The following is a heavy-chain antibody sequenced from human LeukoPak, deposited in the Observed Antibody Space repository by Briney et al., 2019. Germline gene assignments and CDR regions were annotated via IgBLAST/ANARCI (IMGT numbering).Heavy chain of an antibody. CDR3: TRIIKSGSFDY. CDR1: GFTFNNAW. Sequence: GGSLRLSCAASGFTFNNAWMSWVRQAPGKGLEWVGRIKSKTDGGTTDYAAPVKGRFTISRDDSKNTLYLQMNSLKIEDTAVYYCTRIIKSGSFDYWGQGGLVTVSS. CDR2: IKSKTDGGTT. V-gene: IGHV3-15*01. D-gene: IGHD1-26*01. J-gene: IGHJ4*02.